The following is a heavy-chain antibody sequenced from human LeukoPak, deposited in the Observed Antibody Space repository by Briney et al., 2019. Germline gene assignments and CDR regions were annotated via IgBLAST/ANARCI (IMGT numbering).Heavy chain of an antibody. J-gene: IGHJ4*02. CDR1: GFTFSDYY. D-gene: IGHD4-23*01. CDR2: LSGDGATI. CDR3: ARELKYTHGGLFDY. Sequence: PGGSLRLSCEASGFTFSDYYMSWVRQAPEKGLEWLSYLSGDGATIYYADSVRGRFTISRDNAKSSLSLQMNTLRDDDTAVYYCARELKYTHGGLFDYWGQGALVTVSS. V-gene: IGHV3-11*01.